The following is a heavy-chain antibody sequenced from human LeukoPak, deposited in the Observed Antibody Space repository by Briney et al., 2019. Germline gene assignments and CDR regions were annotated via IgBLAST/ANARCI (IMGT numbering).Heavy chain of an antibody. CDR3: ARLVPAGNYYYFGMDV. CDR2: INPNSGGT. D-gene: IGHD2-2*01. Sequence: ASVKVSCKASGYTFTGYYMHWVRQAPGQGLEWMGWINPNSGGTNYAQTFQGRVTMTRDTSITPAYMELSRLRSDDTAVYYCARLVPAGNYYYFGMDVWGQGTTVIVSS. V-gene: IGHV1-2*02. CDR1: GYTFTGYY. J-gene: IGHJ6*02.